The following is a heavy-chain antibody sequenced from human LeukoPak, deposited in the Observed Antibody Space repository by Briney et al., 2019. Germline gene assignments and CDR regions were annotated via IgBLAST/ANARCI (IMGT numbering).Heavy chain of an antibody. CDR1: GFTFSSYS. Sequence: GGSLRLPCAASGFTFSSYSMNWVRQAPGKGLEWISSISSSSSYIYYADSVKGRFTISRDNAKNSLYLQMNSLRAEDTAVYYCARELIIPSTMIGSLEYWGQGTLVTVSS. V-gene: IGHV3-21*01. D-gene: IGHD3-22*01. J-gene: IGHJ4*02. CDR3: ARELIIPSTMIGSLEY. CDR2: ISSSSSYI.